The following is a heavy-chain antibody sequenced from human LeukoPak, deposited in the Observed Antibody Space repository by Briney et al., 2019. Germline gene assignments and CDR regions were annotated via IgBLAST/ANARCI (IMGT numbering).Heavy chain of an antibody. D-gene: IGHD6-13*01. CDR3: ATYSGYSGSWYPGGDAFDI. V-gene: IGHV3-11*01. Sequence: GGSLRLSCAASGFTFSDYYMSWIRQAPGKGLEWVSYISSSGSTTYYADSVKGRFTISRDNAKNSLYLQMNSLRAEDTAVYYCATYSGYSGSWYPGGDAFDIWGQGTMVTVSS. J-gene: IGHJ3*02. CDR1: GFTFSDYY. CDR2: ISSSGSTT.